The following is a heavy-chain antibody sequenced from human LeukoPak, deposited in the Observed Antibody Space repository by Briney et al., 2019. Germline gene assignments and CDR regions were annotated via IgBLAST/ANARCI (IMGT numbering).Heavy chain of an antibody. CDR1: GFTLSNYG. Sequence: GGSLRLSCAASGFTLSNYGMSWVRQAPGKGLEWVSAISGAGITTYYADSVKGRFTISRDIPKKTLYLQMNSLRAEDTAVYYCAKDAEQTCYYDSSGPNDAFDIWGQGTMVTVSS. D-gene: IGHD3-22*01. CDR3: AKDAEQTCYYDSSGPNDAFDI. J-gene: IGHJ3*02. CDR2: ISGAGITT. V-gene: IGHV3-23*01.